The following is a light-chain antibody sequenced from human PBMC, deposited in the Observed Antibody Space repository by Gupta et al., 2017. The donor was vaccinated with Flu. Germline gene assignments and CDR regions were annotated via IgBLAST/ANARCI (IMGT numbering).Light chain of an antibody. CDR3: PAWDAGRSILV. CDR1: YSNIESNA. J-gene: IGLJ2*01. V-gene: IGLV1-44*01. Sequence: QSVLIQPPSASGTPGQRVIISCSGGYSNIESNAVNWYQHLPGTAPKLLIYSSNQRPSGVPDRFSGSKSGTSASLATSGLQAEDAADYYCPAWDAGRSILVFGGGTKVTVL. CDR2: SSN.